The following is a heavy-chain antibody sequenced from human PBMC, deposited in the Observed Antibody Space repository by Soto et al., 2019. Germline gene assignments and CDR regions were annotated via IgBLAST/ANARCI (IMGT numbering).Heavy chain of an antibody. CDR1: GGSISSYY. D-gene: IGHD6-13*01. CDR3: ARGRGYSSSWPHYYFDY. Sequence: PSETLSLTCTVSGGSISSYYWSWIRQPPGKGLEWIGYIYYSGSTNYNPSLKSRVTISVDTSKNQFSLKLSSVTAADTAVYYCARGRGYSSSWPHYYFDYWGQGTLVTVSS. V-gene: IGHV4-59*01. CDR2: IYYSGST. J-gene: IGHJ4*02.